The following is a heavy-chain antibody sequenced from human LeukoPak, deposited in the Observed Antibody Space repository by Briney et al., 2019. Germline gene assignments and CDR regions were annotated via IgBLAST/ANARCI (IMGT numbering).Heavy chain of an antibody. CDR2: IQQDGSEH. D-gene: IGHD3-10*01. J-gene: IGHJ4*02. CDR3: ARVAEVGGSALDY. Sequence: PGGSLRLSCVASGFSISNFWMSWVRQAPGKGLEWVANIQQDGSEHYYVDSVKGRFTISRDNAKNSLYLQMNSLRAEDTAVYYCARVAEVGGSALDYWGQGTLVTVSS. CDR1: GFSISNFW. V-gene: IGHV3-7*03.